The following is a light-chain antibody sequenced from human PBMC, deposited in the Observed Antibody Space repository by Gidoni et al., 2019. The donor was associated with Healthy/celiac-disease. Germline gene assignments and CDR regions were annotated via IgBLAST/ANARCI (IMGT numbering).Light chain of an antibody. V-gene: IGLV2-8*01. J-gene: IGLJ1*01. CDR2: EVS. CDR1: SSDVGGYNY. Sequence: QSALTQPPSASGPPGQSVTISCTGTSSDVGGYNYVSWYQQHPGKAPKLTIYEVSKRPSGVPDRFSGSKSGNTASLTVSGLQAEDEADYYCSSYAGSKGVFGTGTKVTVL. CDR3: SSYAGSKGV.